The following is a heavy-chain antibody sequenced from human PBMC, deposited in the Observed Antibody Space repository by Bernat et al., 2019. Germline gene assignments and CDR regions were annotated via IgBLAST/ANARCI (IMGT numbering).Heavy chain of an antibody. CDR2: VYYSRNS. CDR3: ARHRNKGESGPTFDY. CDR1: SDSISSYY. Sequence: QVQLQESGPGLVKPSETLSLTCTVSSDSISSYYWSWIRQPPGEGLEWIGCVYYSRNSDYNPSLKSRATISIDTSKNQVSLKLNSVTAADTAVYFCARHRNKGESGPTFDYWGQGTLVTVSS. D-gene: IGHD1-26*01. J-gene: IGHJ4*02. V-gene: IGHV4-59*08.